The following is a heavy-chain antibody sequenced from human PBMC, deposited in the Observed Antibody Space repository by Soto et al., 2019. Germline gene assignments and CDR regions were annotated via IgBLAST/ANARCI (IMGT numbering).Heavy chain of an antibody. J-gene: IGHJ6*02. CDR2: TNPNSGGT. V-gene: IGHV1-2*02. D-gene: IGHD3-10*01. Sequence: ASVKVSCKASGYTFTGAYIHWVRQAPGQGLEWMGCTNPNSGGTEFAQKFQGRVTVTRDTSITTVYMEMNRLRSDDTGVYYCARDFTTRSYGVDVWGQGTAVTAP. CDR1: GYTFTGAY. CDR3: ARDFTTRSYGVDV.